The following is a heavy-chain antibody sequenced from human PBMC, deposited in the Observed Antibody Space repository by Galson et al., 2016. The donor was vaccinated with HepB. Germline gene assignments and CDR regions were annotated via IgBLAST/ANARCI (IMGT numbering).Heavy chain of an antibody. J-gene: IGHJ4*02. CDR1: GYSFTSYG. D-gene: IGHD6-19*01. Sequence: SVKVSCKASGYSFTSYGISWVRQAPGQGLEWMGWISVSGGNTNSAEKLQDRVTMTTDPSTNTAYMELVSLTSDDPAVYYCARDGVAVVGYFDLWGQGTLVTVSS. V-gene: IGHV1-18*01. CDR2: ISVSGGNT. CDR3: ARDGVAVVGYFDL.